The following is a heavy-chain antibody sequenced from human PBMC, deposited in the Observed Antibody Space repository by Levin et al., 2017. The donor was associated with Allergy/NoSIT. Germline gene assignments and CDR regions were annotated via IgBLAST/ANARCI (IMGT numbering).Heavy chain of an antibody. D-gene: IGHD6-19*01. V-gene: IGHV2-70*11. Sequence: SGPTLVKPTQTLTLTCTFSGFSLTPNKMCVNWIRQPPGRALEWLARIDWDDDKYYSTSLKTRLTISKDTSKNQVVLTMTNMDPVDTATYYCARIVAGPDYFDYWGQGILVTVSS. CDR1: GFSLTPNKMC. CDR3: ARIVAGPDYFDY. J-gene: IGHJ4*02. CDR2: IDWDDDK.